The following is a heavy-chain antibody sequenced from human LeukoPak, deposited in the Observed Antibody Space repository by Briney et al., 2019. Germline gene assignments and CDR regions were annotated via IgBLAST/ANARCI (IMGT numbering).Heavy chain of an antibody. J-gene: IGHJ4*02. D-gene: IGHD3-22*01. V-gene: IGHV3-23*01. CDR3: AKDWYYYDSSGYYFDY. CDR2: ISGSGGST. CDR1: GFTFSSYG. Sequence: GGSLRLSCAASGFTFSSYGMSWVRQAPGKGLEWVSAISGSGGSTYYADSVKGRFTISRDNSKNTLYLQMNSLRAEDTAVYYCAKDWYYYDSSGYYFDYWGQGTLVTVSS.